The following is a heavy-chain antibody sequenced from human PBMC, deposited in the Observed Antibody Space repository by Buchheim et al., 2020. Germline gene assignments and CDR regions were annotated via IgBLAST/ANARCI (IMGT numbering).Heavy chain of an antibody. J-gene: IGHJ5*02. CDR1: GFTFSGYG. V-gene: IGHV3-48*01. CDR3: AKEHYYDSSGADFDP. CDR2: ISSSSSTI. D-gene: IGHD3-22*01. Sequence: VQLVESGGGVVQPGRSLRLSCAASGFTFSGYGMHWVRQAPGKGLEWVSYISSSSSTIYYADSVKGRFTLSRDNAKNSLYLQMNSLRAEDTAVYYCAKEHYYDSSGADFDPWGQGTL.